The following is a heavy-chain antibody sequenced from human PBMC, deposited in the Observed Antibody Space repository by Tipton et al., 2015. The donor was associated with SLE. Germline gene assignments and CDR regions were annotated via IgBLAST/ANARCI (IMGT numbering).Heavy chain of an antibody. J-gene: IGHJ3*02. CDR3: AREPVRGTYSVYDAFDI. D-gene: IGHD1-26*01. V-gene: IGHV4-61*02. CDR2: IYASGST. CDR1: GGSISSGSYY. Sequence: TLSLTCTVSGGSISSGSYYWSWLRQPAGKGLEYVGRIYASGSTYYNPSLKTRVTISVDTSKNQFSLKLSSVTAADTAVYYCAREPVRGTYSVYDAFDIWGQGIMVTVSS.